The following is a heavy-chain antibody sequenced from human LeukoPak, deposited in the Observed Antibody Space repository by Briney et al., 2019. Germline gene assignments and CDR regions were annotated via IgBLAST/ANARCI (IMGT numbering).Heavy chain of an antibody. CDR3: ARDIPYYDILTGYYP. CDR2: INPNSGGT. CDR1: GYTFTGYY. V-gene: IGHV1-2*02. J-gene: IGHJ5*02. D-gene: IGHD3-9*01. Sequence: ASVTVSCKASGYTFTGYYMHWVRQAPGQGLEWMGWINPNSGGTNYAQKFQGRVTMTRDTSISTAYMELSRLRSDDTAVYYCARDIPYYDILTGYYPWGQGTLVTVSS.